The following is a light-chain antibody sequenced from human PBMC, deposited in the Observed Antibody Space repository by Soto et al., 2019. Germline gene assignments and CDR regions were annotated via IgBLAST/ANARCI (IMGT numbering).Light chain of an antibody. CDR1: QTISSY. CDR2: DAS. V-gene: IGKV3-11*01. J-gene: IGKJ4*01. CDR3: QKYNSAPLT. Sequence: EIVLTQSPATLSLSPGERATLSCRASQTISSYLLWYQQKPGQAPRLLIYDASNRATGIPARFSGSGSETDFTLTISSLQPEDVAAYYCQKYNSAPLTFGGGTKVEIK.